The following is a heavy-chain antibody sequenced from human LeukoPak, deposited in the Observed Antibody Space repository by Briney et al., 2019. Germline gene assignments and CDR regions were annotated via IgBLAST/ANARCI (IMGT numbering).Heavy chain of an antibody. CDR2: INPSGGST. CDR3: ARDFGSGSYLEPIYYFYY. V-gene: IGHV1-46*01. D-gene: IGHD1-26*01. Sequence: GASVKVSCKASGYTFTSYYMHWVRQAPGQGLEWMGIINPSGGSTSYAQKFQGRVTMTRDTSRSTVYMELSSLRSEDTAVYYCARDFGSGSYLEPIYYFYYWGQGTLVTVSS. J-gene: IGHJ4*02. CDR1: GYTFTSYY.